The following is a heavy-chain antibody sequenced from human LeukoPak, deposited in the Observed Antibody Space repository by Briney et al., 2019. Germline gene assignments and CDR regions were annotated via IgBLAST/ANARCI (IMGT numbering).Heavy chain of an antibody. Sequence: PGGSLRLSSAASGFTFSVAAMTWVRQAPGKGLEWVSLIGASGESTYYADSVKGRFTISRDNSKNTLSLQMNSLRVEDTAMYFCAKDIQLSTWGLGTMVTASS. D-gene: IGHD5-24*01. CDR3: AKDIQLST. J-gene: IGHJ3*01. V-gene: IGHV3-23*01. CDR1: GFTFSVAA. CDR2: IGASGEST.